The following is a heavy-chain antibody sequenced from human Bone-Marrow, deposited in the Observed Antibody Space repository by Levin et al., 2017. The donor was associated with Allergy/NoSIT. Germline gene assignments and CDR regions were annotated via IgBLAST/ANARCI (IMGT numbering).Heavy chain of an antibody. CDR1: GLTFSTYW. D-gene: IGHD6-13*01. CDR3: ATYSSWTFHY. J-gene: IGHJ4*02. CDR2: INPDGSDR. Sequence: GESLKISCAASGLTFSTYWMSWVRQAPGKGLEYVASINPDGSDRKYVDSVKGRFTMSRDNAGNSLYLQMDSLRADDTAVYYCATYSSWTFHYWGQGTQVTVSP. V-gene: IGHV3-7*01.